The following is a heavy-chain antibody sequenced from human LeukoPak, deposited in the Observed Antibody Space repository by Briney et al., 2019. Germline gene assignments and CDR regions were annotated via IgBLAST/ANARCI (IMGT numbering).Heavy chain of an antibody. CDR3: ARDPLAVVTDVEGYDYYYMDV. J-gene: IGHJ6*03. D-gene: IGHD4-23*01. Sequence: ASVKVSCKASGYTFTGYYMHWVRQAPGQGLEWMGWINPNSGGTNYAQKFQGRVTMTRDTSISTAYMELSRLRSDDTAVYYCARDPLAVVTDVEGYDYYYMDVWGKGTTVTVSS. CDR2: INPNSGGT. V-gene: IGHV1-2*02. CDR1: GYTFTGYY.